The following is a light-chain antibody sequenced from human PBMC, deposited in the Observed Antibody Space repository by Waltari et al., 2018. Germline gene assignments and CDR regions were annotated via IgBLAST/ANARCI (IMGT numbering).Light chain of an antibody. V-gene: IGLV2-14*01. CDR2: DVT. Sequence: QSALTQPASVSGSPGQSITISCTGTSSDIGEYNYVSWYQQHVGKAPKLMIYDVTKRPSGVSYRSSGSKSGNTASLTISGLQAEDEADYYCSSYTGSSTWVFGGGTKLTVL. CDR1: SSDIGEYNY. J-gene: IGLJ3*02. CDR3: SSYTGSSTWV.